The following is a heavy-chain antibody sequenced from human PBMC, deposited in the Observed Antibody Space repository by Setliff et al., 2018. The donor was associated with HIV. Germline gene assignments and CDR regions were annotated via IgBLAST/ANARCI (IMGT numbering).Heavy chain of an antibody. CDR3: ARVSRLHPFDP. D-gene: IGHD2-15*01. J-gene: IGHJ5*02. Sequence: SETLSLTCDVSGVSISDNNWWSWVRQPPGRGLEWIGEVYHTGSTNYNPSLKSRVITSIDKSKNQFSLRLTSVTAADTAMYYCARVSRLHPFDPWGQGTLVTVSS. CDR2: VYHTGST. CDR1: GVSISDNNW. V-gene: IGHV4-4*02.